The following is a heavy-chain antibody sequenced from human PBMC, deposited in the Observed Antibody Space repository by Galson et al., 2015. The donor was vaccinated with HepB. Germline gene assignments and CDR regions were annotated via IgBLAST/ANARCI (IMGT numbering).Heavy chain of an antibody. V-gene: IGHV3-74*01. CDR1: GFTFSSYW. D-gene: IGHD4-23*01. Sequence: SLRLSCSASGFTFSSYWMHWVRQAPGKGLVWVLRINSDGSSTSYADSVKGRFTISRDNAKNTLYLQMNSLRAEDTAVYYCARFYAGTVVIPHDAFDIWGQGTMVTVSS. CDR3: ARFYAGTVVIPHDAFDI. J-gene: IGHJ3*02. CDR2: INSDGSST.